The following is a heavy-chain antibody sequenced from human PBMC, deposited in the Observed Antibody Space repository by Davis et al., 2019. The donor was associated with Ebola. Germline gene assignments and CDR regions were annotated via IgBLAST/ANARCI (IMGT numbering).Heavy chain of an antibody. CDR2: IYYSGST. CDR1: GGSISRYY. Sequence: SETLSLTCTVSGGSISRYYWSWIRQPPGKGLEWIGYIYYSGSTNYNPSLKSRVTISVDTSKNQFSLKLSSVTAADTAVYYCARLSRYSSSPIDYWGQGTLVTVSS. V-gene: IGHV4-59*08. J-gene: IGHJ4*02. CDR3: ARLSRYSSSPIDY. D-gene: IGHD6-13*01.